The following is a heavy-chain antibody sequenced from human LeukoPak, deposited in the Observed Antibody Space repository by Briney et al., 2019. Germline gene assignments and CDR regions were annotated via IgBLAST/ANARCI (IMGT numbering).Heavy chain of an antibody. J-gene: IGHJ3*02. D-gene: IGHD1-1*01. CDR2: ITYNGRST. CDR3: AREDTTDAFDI. V-gene: IGHV3-48*03. CDR1: GFTFSSSE. Sequence: GGSLRLSCAASGFTFSSSEMSWVRQAPGKGLEWIAYITYNGRSTQYADSVKGRLAISRDNAKNSLYLQLNSLRGEDTAIYYCAREDTTDAFDIWGQGTMVTVSS.